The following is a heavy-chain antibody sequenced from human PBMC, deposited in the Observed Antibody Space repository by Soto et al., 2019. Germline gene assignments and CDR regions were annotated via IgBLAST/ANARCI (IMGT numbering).Heavy chain of an antibody. CDR2: VGTDHGNA. V-gene: IGHV1-8*01. CDR3: EVTTGS. CDR1: GYSFTDYD. J-gene: IGHJ4*02. D-gene: IGHD1-1*01. Sequence: GASVKVSCKTSGYSFTDYDINWVRQAPAQRLEWMGWVGTDHGNAGYAQHFQDRLTLTTNTSRNAAYMELNSLTSEDTAVYYCEVTTGSWGQGTMVTVSS.